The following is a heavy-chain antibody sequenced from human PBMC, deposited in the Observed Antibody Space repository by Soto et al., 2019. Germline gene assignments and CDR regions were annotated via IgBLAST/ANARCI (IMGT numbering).Heavy chain of an antibody. CDR2: IYYSGST. Sequence: QVQLQESGPGLVKPSQTLSLTCTVSGGSISSGDYYWSWIRQPPGKGLEWIGYIYYSGSTYYNPSLKSRVTISVDTSKNQFSLKLSSVTAADTAVYYCARGATYYYDSSGLNWFDPWGQGTLVTVSS. CDR1: GGSISSGDYY. V-gene: IGHV4-30-4*01. J-gene: IGHJ5*02. D-gene: IGHD3-22*01. CDR3: ARGATYYYDSSGLNWFDP.